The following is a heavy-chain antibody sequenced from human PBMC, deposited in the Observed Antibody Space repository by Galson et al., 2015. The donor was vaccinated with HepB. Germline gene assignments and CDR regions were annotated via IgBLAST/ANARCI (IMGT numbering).Heavy chain of an antibody. CDR1: GGSVSRGSYS. D-gene: IGHD5-18*01. V-gene: IGHV4-61*01. CDR2: IYYSECT. Sequence: ESLSRTCTVSGGSVSRGSYSWSCNRPSPGKGLEWIGYIYYSECTNYNPSIKSRITISVETSKNQFSLKLSSVTAAATAVYYCARASGYSYGDIWGQGTMVTVSS. CDR3: ARASGYSYGDI. J-gene: IGHJ4*02.